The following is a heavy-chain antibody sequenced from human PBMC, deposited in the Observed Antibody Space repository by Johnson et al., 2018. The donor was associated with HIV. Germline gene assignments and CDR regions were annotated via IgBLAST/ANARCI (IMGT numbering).Heavy chain of an antibody. Sequence: QVQLVESGGGVVQPGRSLRLSCAASGFTFTTYAMHWVRQAPGKGLEWVAVISYDGSNKYYADSVKGRFTISRDNSKHTLYLQMNSLRAEETGVYYCGRSWGNAFDIWGQGTMVTVSS. J-gene: IGHJ3*02. CDR3: GRSWGNAFDI. CDR1: GFTFTTYA. D-gene: IGHD7-27*01. V-gene: IGHV3-30*04. CDR2: ISYDGSNK.